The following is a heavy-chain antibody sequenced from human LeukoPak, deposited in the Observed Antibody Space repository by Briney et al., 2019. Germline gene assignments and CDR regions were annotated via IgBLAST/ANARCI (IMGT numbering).Heavy chain of an antibody. CDR2: IIPIFGTA. V-gene: IGHV1-69*13. D-gene: IGHD5-18*01. CDR3: ARVNTAMVFDY. CDR1: GGTFSRNG. Sequence: SVKVSCKASGGTFSRNGISWVRQAPGQGLEWMGGIIPIFGTANYAQKFQGRVTITADESTSTAYMELSSLRSEDTAVYYCARVNTAMVFDYWGQGTLVTVSS. J-gene: IGHJ4*02.